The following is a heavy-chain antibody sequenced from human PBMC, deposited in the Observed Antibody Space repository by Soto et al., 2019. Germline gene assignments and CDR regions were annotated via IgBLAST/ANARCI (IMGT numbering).Heavy chain of an antibody. CDR2: LYYRGST. D-gene: IGHD6-13*01. V-gene: IGHV4-39*01. CDR3: VGHPHLIAAVGVGYFDY. Sequence: QLLLRESGPGLVKSSETLSLTCSVSGGSISSSGHYWGWIRQSPGKGLEWIGSLYYRGSTYYNPSFKSRVTMSVDTSNDQFSLKVDSVTAADTAVYYGVGHPHLIAAVGVGYFDYWGQGTLVTVSS. J-gene: IGHJ4*02. CDR1: GGSISSSGHY.